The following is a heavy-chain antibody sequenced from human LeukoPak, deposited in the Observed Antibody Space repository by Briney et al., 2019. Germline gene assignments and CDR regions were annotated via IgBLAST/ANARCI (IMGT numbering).Heavy chain of an antibody. CDR1: GFTVSSNY. D-gene: IGHD3-10*01. J-gene: IGHJ4*02. CDR2: IYSGGGT. V-gene: IGHV3-53*01. Sequence: PGGSLRLSCAASGFTVSSNYLSWGRQAPGKGLEWVSVIYSGGGTYYADSVKGRFTISRDNSKNTVYLQMNSLRAEDTAVYYCARGSRDGSGSYYRHFDYWGQGTLVTVSS. CDR3: ARGSRDGSGSYYRHFDY.